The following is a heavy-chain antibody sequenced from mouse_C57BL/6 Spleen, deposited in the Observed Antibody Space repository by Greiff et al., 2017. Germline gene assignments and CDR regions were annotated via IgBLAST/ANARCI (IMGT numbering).Heavy chain of an antibody. CDR2: ISSGSSTI. V-gene: IGHV5-17*01. D-gene: IGHD1-1*01. CDR3: ARPYSGSFYLDD. CDR1: GFTFSDYG. Sequence: EVLLVESGGGLVKPGGSLKLSCAASGFTFSDYGMHWVRQAPGKGLAWVAYISSGSSTIYYADTVKGRFTISRDNATNTLFLQITSLRSEDTAMYYCARPYSGSFYLDDWGQGTTLTVAS. J-gene: IGHJ2*01.